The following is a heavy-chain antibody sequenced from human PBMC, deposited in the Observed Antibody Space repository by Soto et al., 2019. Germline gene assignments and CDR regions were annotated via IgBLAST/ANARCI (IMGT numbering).Heavy chain of an antibody. CDR2: IKSKTDGGTT. CDR3: TTDVYYDSSGYDY. CDR1: GFTFSNAW. D-gene: IGHD3-22*01. V-gene: IGHV3-15*01. Sequence: GGSLRLSCAASGFTFSNAWMSWVRQAPGKGLEWVGRIKSKTDGGTTDYAAPVKGRFTISRDDSKNTLYLQMNSLKTEDTAVYYCTTDVYYDSSGYDYWGQGTLVTVSS. J-gene: IGHJ4*02.